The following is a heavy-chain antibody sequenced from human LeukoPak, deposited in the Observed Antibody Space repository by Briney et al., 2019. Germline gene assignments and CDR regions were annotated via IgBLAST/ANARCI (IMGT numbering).Heavy chain of an antibody. D-gene: IGHD5-18*01. J-gene: IGHJ3*02. Sequence: GASVKVSCEASGGTFSSYAISWVRQAPGQGLEWMGGIIPIFGTANYAQKFQGRVTITADESTSTAYMELSSLRSEDTAVYYCAGGQLWVYDAFDIWGQGTMVTVSS. V-gene: IGHV1-69*13. CDR1: GGTFSSYA. CDR2: IIPIFGTA. CDR3: AGGQLWVYDAFDI.